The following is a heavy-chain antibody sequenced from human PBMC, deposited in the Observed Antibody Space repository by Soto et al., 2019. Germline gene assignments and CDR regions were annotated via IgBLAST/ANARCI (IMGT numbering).Heavy chain of an antibody. V-gene: IGHV1-69*02. CDR2: IIPILGIA. CDR1: GGTFSSYT. J-gene: IGHJ4*02. D-gene: IGHD3-10*01. CDR3: ASAYGSGSYRQTLDY. Sequence: GPSVKVSGKASGGTFSSYTISWVRQAPGQGLEWMGRIIPILGIANYAQKFQGRVTITADKSTSTAYMELSSLRSEDTAVYYCASAYGSGSYRQTLDYWGQGTLVTVSS.